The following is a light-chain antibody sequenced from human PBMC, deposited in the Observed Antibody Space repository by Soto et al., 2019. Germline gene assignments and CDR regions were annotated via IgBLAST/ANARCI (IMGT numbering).Light chain of an antibody. CDR2: DAS. Sequence: DIQMTQSPSSLSASVGDRVTITCQASQAISNYLNWYQQKPGKAPKLLIYDASNLETGVPSRFSGSGSGTDFPFTISSLQPEDIATYYCQQYDNLPLGFGGGTKVESK. CDR1: QAISNY. CDR3: QQYDNLPLG. J-gene: IGKJ4*02. V-gene: IGKV1-33*01.